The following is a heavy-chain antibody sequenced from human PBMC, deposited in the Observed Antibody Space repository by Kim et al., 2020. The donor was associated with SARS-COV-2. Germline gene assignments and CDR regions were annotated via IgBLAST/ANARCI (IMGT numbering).Heavy chain of an antibody. D-gene: IGHD5-12*01. CDR2: MSFDGFSK. CDR1: GLYD. J-gene: IGHJ4*02. Sequence: GGSLRLSCVTSGLYDTHWVRQAPGKGLEWVAAMSFDGFSKYFADSVNGRFTISRDDSKNTVWPQLNNLRDEDSAMYYCATEGGTSGRCGKFDYWSQGTLV. V-gene: IGHV3-30*04. CDR3: ATEGGTSGRCGKFDY.